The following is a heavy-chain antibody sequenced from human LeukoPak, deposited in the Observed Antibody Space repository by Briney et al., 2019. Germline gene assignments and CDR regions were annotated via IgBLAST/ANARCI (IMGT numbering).Heavy chain of an antibody. D-gene: IGHD2-15*01. V-gene: IGHV3-72*01. Sequence: GGSLRLSCAASGFTFSDHYMDWVRQAPGKGLEWVGRTRNKANSYTTEYAVSVKGRFTISRDDSKNSLYLQMNSLKTEDTAVYYCARGRYCSGGSCASRGFDYWGQGTLVTVSS. CDR3: ARGRYCSGGSCASRGFDY. CDR1: GFTFSDHY. J-gene: IGHJ4*02. CDR2: TRNKANSYTT.